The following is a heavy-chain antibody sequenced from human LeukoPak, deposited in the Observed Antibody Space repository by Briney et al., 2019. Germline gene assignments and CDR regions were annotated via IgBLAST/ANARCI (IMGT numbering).Heavy chain of an antibody. CDR3: AKDINPDSSAGTAVDY. J-gene: IGHJ4*02. CDR2: ISWNSGYI. CDR1: GFTLDDYA. Sequence: PGGSLRLSCAASGFTLDDYAMHWVRQAPGKGLEWVSGISWNSGYIAYADSVKGRFTISRDNAKNSLYLQMNSLRAEDTALYYCAKDINPDSSAGTAVDYWGQGTLVTVSS. V-gene: IGHV3-9*01. D-gene: IGHD6-19*01.